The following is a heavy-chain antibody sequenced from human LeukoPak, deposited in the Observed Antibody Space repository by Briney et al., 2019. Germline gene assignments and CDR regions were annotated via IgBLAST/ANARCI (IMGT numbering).Heavy chain of an antibody. CDR1: GYTFTSYN. J-gene: IGHJ6*02. CDR2: INPSGGST. CDR3: ARDIVGAGTINSYYYGMDV. Sequence: ASVKVSCKASGYTFTSYNMHWVRQAPGQGLEWMGIINPSGGSTSYAQKFQGRVTMTRDTSTSTVYMELGSLRSEDTAVYYCARDIVGAGTINSYYYGMDVWGQGITVTVSS. V-gene: IGHV1-46*01. D-gene: IGHD6-19*01.